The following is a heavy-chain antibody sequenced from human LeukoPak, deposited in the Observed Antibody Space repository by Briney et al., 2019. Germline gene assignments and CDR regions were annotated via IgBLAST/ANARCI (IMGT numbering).Heavy chain of an antibody. CDR3: ANGGYYYDSSGYYGLPAPDY. J-gene: IGHJ4*02. CDR2: ISGSGGST. V-gene: IGHV3-23*01. CDR1: GFTFSSYA. Sequence: GGSLRLSCAASGFTFSSYAMSWVRQAPGKGLEWVSAISGSGGSTYYADSVKGRFTISRDNSKNTLYLQMNSLRAEDTAVYYRANGGYYYDSSGYYGLPAPDYWGQGTLVTVSS. D-gene: IGHD3-22*01.